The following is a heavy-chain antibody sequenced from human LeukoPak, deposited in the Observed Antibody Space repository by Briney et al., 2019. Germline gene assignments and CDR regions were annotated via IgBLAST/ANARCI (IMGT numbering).Heavy chain of an antibody. CDR2: ISSSSSTI. D-gene: IGHD2-2*01. CDR1: GFTFSSYS. J-gene: IGHJ3*02. Sequence: SGGSLRLSCAASGFTFSSYSMNWVRQAPGKGLEWVSYISSSSSTIYYADSVKGRFTISRDNAKNSLYLQMNSLRAEDTAVYYCARAYCSSTSCYRVGAFDIWGQGTMVTVSS. CDR3: ARAYCSSTSCYRVGAFDI. V-gene: IGHV3-48*01.